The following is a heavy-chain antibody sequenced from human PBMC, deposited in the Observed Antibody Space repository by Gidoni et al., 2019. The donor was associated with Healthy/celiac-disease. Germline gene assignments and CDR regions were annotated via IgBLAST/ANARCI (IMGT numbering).Heavy chain of an antibody. CDR2: IYYSGST. CDR3: ARHVVKLRFLEWLLPFDY. J-gene: IGHJ4*02. CDR1: GGSISSSSYY. Sequence: QLQLQESGPGLVKPSETLSLTCTVSGGSISSSSYYWGWIRTPPGKGLEWIGSIYYSGSTYYNPSLKSRVTISVDTSKNQFSLKLSSVTAADTAVYYCARHVVKLRFLEWLLPFDYWGQGTLVTVSS. D-gene: IGHD3-3*01. V-gene: IGHV4-39*01.